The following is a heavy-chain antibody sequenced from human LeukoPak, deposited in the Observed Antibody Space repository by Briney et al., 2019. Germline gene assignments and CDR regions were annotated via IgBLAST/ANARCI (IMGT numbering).Heavy chain of an antibody. Sequence: PSETLSLTCAVYGGSFSGYYWSWIRQPPGKGLEWIGEINHSGSTNYNPSLKSRVTISVDTSKNQFSLKLSSVTATDTAVYYCASSFGYSYGYSYWGQGTLVTVSS. D-gene: IGHD5-18*01. V-gene: IGHV4-34*01. CDR2: INHSGST. CDR3: ASSFGYSYGYSY. CDR1: GGSFSGYY. J-gene: IGHJ4*02.